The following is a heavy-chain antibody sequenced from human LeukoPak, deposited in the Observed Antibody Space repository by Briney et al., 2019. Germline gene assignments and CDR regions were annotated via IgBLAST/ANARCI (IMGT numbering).Heavy chain of an antibody. D-gene: IGHD2-2*01. CDR3: ARAGTYCSSTSCWDI. CDR2: IIPIFGTA. V-gene: IGHV1-69*13. Sequence: PGASVKVSCKASGGTFSSYAISWLRQAPGQGLEWMGGIIPIFGTANYAQKFQGRVTITADESTSTAYMELSSLRSEDTAVYYCARAGTYCSSTSCWDIWGQGTMVTVSS. CDR1: GGTFSSYA. J-gene: IGHJ3*02.